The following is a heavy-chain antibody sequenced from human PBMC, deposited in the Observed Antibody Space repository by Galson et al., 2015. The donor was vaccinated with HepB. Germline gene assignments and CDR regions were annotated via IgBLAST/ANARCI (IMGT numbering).Heavy chain of an antibody. CDR2: MSPDTGTT. V-gene: IGHV1-8*01. CDR1: GYTFTSFD. J-gene: IGHJ5*02. Sequence: SVKVSCKASGYTFTSFDVNWVRQATGQGLEWLGLMSPDTGTTDCAQKFQGRVTMTSDTSISTAYMELNRLRSEDTAVYYCAVGHYGSWCQGSLVTVSS. CDR3: AVGHYGS. D-gene: IGHD4-17*01.